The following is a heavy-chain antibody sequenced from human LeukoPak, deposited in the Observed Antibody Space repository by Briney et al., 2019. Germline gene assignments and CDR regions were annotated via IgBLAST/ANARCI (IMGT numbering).Heavy chain of an antibody. CDR2: IYYSGST. V-gene: IGHV4-59*01. D-gene: IGHD3-3*01. Sequence: SETLSLTCTVSGGSISSYYWSWIRQPPGKGLEWIGYIYYSGSTNYNPSLKSRVTISVDTSKNQFSLKLSSVTAADTAVYYCARSPAITIFGVVQYYYYMDVWGKGTTVTVSS. J-gene: IGHJ6*03. CDR3: ARSPAITIFGVVQYYYYMDV. CDR1: GGSISSYY.